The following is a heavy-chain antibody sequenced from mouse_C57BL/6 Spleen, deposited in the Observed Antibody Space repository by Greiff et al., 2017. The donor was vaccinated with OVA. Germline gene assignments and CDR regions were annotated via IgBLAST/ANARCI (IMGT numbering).Heavy chain of an antibody. D-gene: IGHD2-2*01. CDR1: GYTFTDYY. CDR3: ARSGLRRGWYFDV. Sequence: VQLKESGPELVKPGASVKISCKASGYTFTDYYMNWVKQSHGKSLEWIGDINPNNGGTSYNQKFKGKATLTVDKSSSTAYMELRSLTSEDSAVYYCARSGLRRGWYFDVWGTGTTVTVSS. V-gene: IGHV1-26*01. CDR2: INPNNGGT. J-gene: IGHJ1*03.